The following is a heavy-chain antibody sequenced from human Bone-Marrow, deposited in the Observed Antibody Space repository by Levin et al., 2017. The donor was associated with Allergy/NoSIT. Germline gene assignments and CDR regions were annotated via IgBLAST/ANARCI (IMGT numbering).Heavy chain of an antibody. V-gene: IGHV3-48*02. Sequence: GGSLRLSCAASGFIFSGYSMHWVRQAPGKGPEWVSYISGSSSPIYYADSVKGRFTISRDNANNSVYLQMNSLRDEDTAIYYCARQPRRHSYYDRTVGLIDFWGQGTLVTVSS. CDR1: GFIFSGYS. CDR2: ISGSSSPI. D-gene: IGHD3-22*01. CDR3: ARQPRRHSYYDRTVGLIDF. J-gene: IGHJ4*02.